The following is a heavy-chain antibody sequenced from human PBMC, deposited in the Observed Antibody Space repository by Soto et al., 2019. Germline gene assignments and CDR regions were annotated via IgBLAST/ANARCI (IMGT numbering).Heavy chain of an antibody. CDR1: DGSISSDGYY. V-gene: IGHV4-39*01. CDR2: IYYSGNA. CDR3: ARLEGLAKISYYLDF. Sequence: SETLSLTCTVSDGSISSDGYYWSWIRQHPGKGLDWIGYIYYSGNAYYNPSLQTRVTISLDKSKSQFSLKLNSVTAADSAVYFCARLEGLAKISYYLDFWGPGALVTVSS. D-gene: IGHD3-9*01. J-gene: IGHJ4*02.